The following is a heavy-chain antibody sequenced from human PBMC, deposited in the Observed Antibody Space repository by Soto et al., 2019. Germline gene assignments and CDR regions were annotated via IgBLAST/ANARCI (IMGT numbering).Heavy chain of an antibody. J-gene: IGHJ4*02. V-gene: IGHV4-59*01. CDR2: IYYSGST. CDR3: ARDKDGYNSPFDY. Sequence: SETLSLTCTVSGGSISSYYWSWIRQPPGKGLEWIGYIYYSGSTNYNPSLKSRVTISVDTSKNQFSLKLSSVTAADTAMYYCARDKDGYNSPFDYWGQGTLVTVSS. CDR1: GGSISSYY. D-gene: IGHD5-12*01.